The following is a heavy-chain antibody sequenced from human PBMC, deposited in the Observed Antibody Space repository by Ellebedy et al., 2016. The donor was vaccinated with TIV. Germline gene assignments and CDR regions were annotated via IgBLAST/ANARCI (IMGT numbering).Heavy chain of an antibody. CDR1: GFTFRDNT. V-gene: IGHV3-23*01. D-gene: IGHD3-16*01. J-gene: IGHJ4*02. CDR3: AKGRLSAGGYDS. Sequence: GESLKISXAASGFTFRDNTMSWVRQAPGTGLEWVSTFSTSTGNIYYADSVKGRFTISRDNSKSTLFLQMNDLRAEDTAIYYCAKGRLSAGGYDSWGQGTRVTVSS. CDR2: FSTSTGNI.